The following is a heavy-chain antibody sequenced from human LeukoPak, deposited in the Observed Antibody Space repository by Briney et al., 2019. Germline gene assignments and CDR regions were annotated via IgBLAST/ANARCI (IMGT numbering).Heavy chain of an antibody. Sequence: GGSLRLSCAASGFTFSSYAMSWVRQAPGQGLEWVSAIGGSGGSTYYADSVKGRFTISKDNSKNTLYLQMNSLRAEDTAVYYCANHILTGPGLFGYWGQGTLVTVSS. CDR3: ANHILTGPGLFGY. CDR2: IGGSGGST. J-gene: IGHJ4*02. D-gene: IGHD3-9*01. V-gene: IGHV3-23*01. CDR1: GFTFSSYA.